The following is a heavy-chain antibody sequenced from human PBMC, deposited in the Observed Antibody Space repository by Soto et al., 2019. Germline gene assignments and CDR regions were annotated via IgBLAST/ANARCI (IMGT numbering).Heavy chain of an antibody. CDR2: IDPSGGVT. D-gene: IGHD2-2*01. V-gene: IGHV1-46*01. J-gene: IGHJ4*02. Sequence: GASVKVSCKASGYKFTKFHIHWVRQAPGQGLEWMGMIDPSGGVTRDAQRFQGRITMTSDTSTSSVYMELSSLRSEDTAVYYCARGQDYCSSTSCPFDYWGQGTLVTVSS. CDR3: ARGQDYCSSTSCPFDY. CDR1: GYKFTKFH.